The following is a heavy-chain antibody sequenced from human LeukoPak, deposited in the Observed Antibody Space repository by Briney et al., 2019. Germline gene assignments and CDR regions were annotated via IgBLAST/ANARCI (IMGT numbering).Heavy chain of an antibody. CDR3: ARDDYDFWSGPLTG. V-gene: IGHV1-24*01. J-gene: IGHJ4*02. CDR1: VYTLTELS. CDR2: FDPEDGET. D-gene: IGHD3-3*01. Sequence: GASVKVSCKVSVYTLTELSMHWVRQAPGKGLERMGGFDPEDGETIYAQKFQGRVTMTEVTSTDTAYMELSSLRSEDTAVYYCARDDYDFWSGPLTGWGQGTLVTVSS.